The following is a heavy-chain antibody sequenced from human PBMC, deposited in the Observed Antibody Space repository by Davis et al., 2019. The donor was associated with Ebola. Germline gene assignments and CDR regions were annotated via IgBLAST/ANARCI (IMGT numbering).Heavy chain of an antibody. CDR3: STTVTIPFDY. D-gene: IGHD4-17*01. J-gene: IGHJ4*02. CDR2: ISAYNGNT. V-gene: IGHV1-18*04. CDR1: GYIFTSYH. Sequence: ASVKVSCKASGYIFTSYHMHWVRQAPGQGLEWMGWISAYNGNTNYAQKLQGRVTMTTDTSTSTAYMELRSLRSDDTAVYYCSTTVTIPFDYWGQGTLVTVSS.